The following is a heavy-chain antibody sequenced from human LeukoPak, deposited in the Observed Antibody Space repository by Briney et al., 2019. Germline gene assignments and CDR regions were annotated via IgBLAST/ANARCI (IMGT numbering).Heavy chain of an antibody. V-gene: IGHV1-69*05. Sequence: SVKVSCKASGGTFSSYAISWVRQAPGQGLERMGGIIPIFGTANYAQKFQGRVTITTDESTSTAYMELSSLRSEDTAVYYCARGRGCSSTSCYIDWFDPWGQGTLVTVSS. D-gene: IGHD2-2*02. J-gene: IGHJ5*02. CDR3: ARGRGCSSTSCYIDWFDP. CDR1: GGTFSSYA. CDR2: IIPIFGTA.